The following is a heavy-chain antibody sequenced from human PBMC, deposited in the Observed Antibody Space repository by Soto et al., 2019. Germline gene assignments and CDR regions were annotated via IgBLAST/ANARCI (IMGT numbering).Heavy chain of an antibody. J-gene: IGHJ4*02. CDR2: IWYDGSNK. CDR1: GFTFSSYG. Sequence: PGGSLRLSCAASGFTFSSYGMHWVRQAPGKGLEWVAVIWYDGSNKYYADSVKGRFTISRDNSKNTLYLQMNSLRAEDTAVYYCARDGLDLTIDYWGQGTLVTVSS. D-gene: IGHD1-1*01. V-gene: IGHV3-33*01. CDR3: ARDGLDLTIDY.